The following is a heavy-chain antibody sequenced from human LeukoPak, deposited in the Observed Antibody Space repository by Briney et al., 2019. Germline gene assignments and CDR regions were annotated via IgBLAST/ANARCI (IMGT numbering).Heavy chain of an antibody. V-gene: IGHV3-21*01. CDR2: ITSSSSST. D-gene: IGHD1-26*01. J-gene: IGHJ4*02. CDR1: GFTFSGYS. Sequence: PGGSLRLSCAASGFTFSGYSMNWVRQGPGKGLEWVSSITSSSSSTYYADSVKGRFTISRDNAKNSLYLHMNSLRAEDTAVYYSAPTGGISTWYFDYWGQGTLVTVSS. CDR3: APTGGISTWYFDY.